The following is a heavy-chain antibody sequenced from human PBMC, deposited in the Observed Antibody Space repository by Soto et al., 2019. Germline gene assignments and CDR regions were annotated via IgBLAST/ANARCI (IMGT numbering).Heavy chain of an antibody. CDR1: GFTFSSYG. J-gene: IGHJ6*02. Sequence: GGSLRLSCAASGFTFSSYGMHWVRQAPGKGLEWVAVISYDGSNKYYADSVKGRFTISRDNSKNTLYLQMNSLRAEDTAVYYCAKEGHYYDSSGYERSYYYYGMDVWGQGTTVTVSS. D-gene: IGHD3-22*01. CDR2: ISYDGSNK. V-gene: IGHV3-30*18. CDR3: AKEGHYYDSSGYERSYYYYGMDV.